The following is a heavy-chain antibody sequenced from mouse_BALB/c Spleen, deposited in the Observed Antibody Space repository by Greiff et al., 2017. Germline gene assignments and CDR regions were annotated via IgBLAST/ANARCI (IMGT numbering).Heavy chain of an antibody. J-gene: IGHJ4*01. V-gene: IGHV1-7*01. Sequence: VQLQQSGAELAKPGASVKMSCKASGYTFTSYWMHWVKQRPGQGLEWIGYINPSTGYTEYNQKFKDKATLTADKSSSTAYMQLSSLTSEDSAVYYCARRTVDYWGQGTSVTVSS. CDR1: GYTFTSYW. CDR2: INPSTGYT. CDR3: ARRTVDY.